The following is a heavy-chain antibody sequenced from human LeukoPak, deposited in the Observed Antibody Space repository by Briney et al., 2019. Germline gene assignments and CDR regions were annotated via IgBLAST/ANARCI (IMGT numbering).Heavy chain of an antibody. D-gene: IGHD6-13*01. CDR1: GFTFDDYG. J-gene: IGHJ4*02. CDR3: AREVVSSSSRSLYFDY. CDR2: INWNGGST. V-gene: IGHV3-20*04. Sequence: TGGSLRLSCAASGFTFDDYGMSWVRQAPGKGLEWVSGINWNGGSTGYADSVKGRFTISRDNAKNSLYLQMNSLRAEDTALYYCAREVVSSSSRSLYFDYWGQGTLVTVSS.